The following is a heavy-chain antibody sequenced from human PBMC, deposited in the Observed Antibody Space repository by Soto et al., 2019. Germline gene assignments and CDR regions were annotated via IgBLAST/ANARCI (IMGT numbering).Heavy chain of an antibody. CDR3: ARDFERSAIGP. V-gene: IGHV4-30-4*01. CDR1: GGSVSGVDYF. Sequence: SETLSLTCTVSGGSVSGVDYFWSWIRQSPGKGLEWIGYIAYSGDTYYNPSLRSRVTISADTSENKFSLTLKSVTAADTAVYFCARDFERSAIGPWGQGTSVTVSS. CDR2: IAYSGDT. D-gene: IGHD3-9*01. J-gene: IGHJ5*02.